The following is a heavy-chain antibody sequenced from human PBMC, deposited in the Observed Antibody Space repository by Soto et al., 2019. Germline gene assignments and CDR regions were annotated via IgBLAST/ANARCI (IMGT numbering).Heavy chain of an antibody. V-gene: IGHV4-39*01. CDR3: ARCVDTAIVRYLDY. CDR2: IYYSGST. D-gene: IGHD5-18*01. J-gene: IGHJ4*02. CDR1: GGSISSSSYY. Sequence: SETLSLTCTVSGGSISSSSYYWGWIRQPPGKGLEWIGSIYYSGSTYYNPSLKSRVTISVDTSKNQFSLNLSSVTAADTAVYYCARCVDTAIVRYLDYWGQGTLVTVSS.